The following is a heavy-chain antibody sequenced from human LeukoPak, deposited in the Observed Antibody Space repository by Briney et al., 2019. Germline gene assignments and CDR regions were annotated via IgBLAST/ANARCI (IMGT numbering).Heavy chain of an antibody. CDR1: GYTFTNYD. J-gene: IGHJ5*01. V-gene: IGHV1-8*01. D-gene: IGHD1-14*01. CDR2: MNPNSGNA. CDR3: ARLRKNRGGFDS. Sequence: ASVTVSCKASGYTFTNYDINWVRQATGQGLEWMGWMNPNSGNAGYAQKFESSGTMTRNTYISTTHIELSSLRTVDAAVYYCARLRKNRGGFDSWGQGTLVTVSS.